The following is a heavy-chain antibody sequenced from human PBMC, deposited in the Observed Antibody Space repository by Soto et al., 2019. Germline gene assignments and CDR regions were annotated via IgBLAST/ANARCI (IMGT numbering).Heavy chain of an antibody. V-gene: IGHV4-59*12. Sequence: PSETLSLTCTVSGGSIRSYCWTWIRQPPREGLEWIGCICNSGTTNYNPSLKSRVAISIDTSKNQFSLQLSSVTAADTAVYYCARWVHSGYDSRRFHTSEYNWFDPWGQGTLVTVSS. CDR2: ICNSGTT. D-gene: IGHD5-12*01. J-gene: IGHJ5*02. CDR1: GGSIRSYC. CDR3: ARWVHSGYDSRRFHTSEYNWFDP.